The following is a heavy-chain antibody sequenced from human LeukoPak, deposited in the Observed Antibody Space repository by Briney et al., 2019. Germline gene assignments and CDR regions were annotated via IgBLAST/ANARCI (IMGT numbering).Heavy chain of an antibody. CDR2: IYTSGST. Sequence: SGTLSLTCTVSGGSISSYYWSWIRQPPGKGLEWIGYIYTSGSTNYNPSLKSRVTISVDTSKNQFSLKLSSVTAADTAVYYCARHAPADIVATNDAFDIWGQGTMVTVSS. V-gene: IGHV4-4*09. CDR3: ARHAPADIVATNDAFDI. CDR1: GGSISSYY. D-gene: IGHD5-12*01. J-gene: IGHJ3*02.